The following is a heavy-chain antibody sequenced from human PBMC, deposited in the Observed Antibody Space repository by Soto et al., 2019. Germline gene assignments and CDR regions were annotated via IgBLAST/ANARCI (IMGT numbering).Heavy chain of an antibody. V-gene: IGHV4-30-4*01. CDR1: GGSISSGDYY. CDR3: ASSTTVTTMAYYYSGMDV. J-gene: IGHJ6*02. CDR2: IYYSGST. Sequence: QVQLQESGPGLVKPSQTLSLTCTVSGGSISSGDYYWSWIRQPPGKGLEWIGYIYYSGSTYYNPSLKSRVTISVDTSKNQFSLKLSSVTAADTAVYYCASSTTVTTMAYYYSGMDVWGQGTTVTVSS. D-gene: IGHD4-17*01.